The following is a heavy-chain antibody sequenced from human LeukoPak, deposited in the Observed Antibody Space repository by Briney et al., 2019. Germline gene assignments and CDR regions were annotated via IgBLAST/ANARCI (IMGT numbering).Heavy chain of an antibody. D-gene: IGHD6-19*01. CDR1: GYTFTGYY. Sequence: ASVKVSCKASGYTFTGYYVHWVRQAPGQGLEWMGWINPNSGGTNYAQKFQGRVTMTRDTSISTAYMELSRLRSDDTAVYYCAKDLGYSSANWGQGTLVTVSS. CDR3: AKDLGYSSAN. J-gene: IGHJ4*02. V-gene: IGHV1-2*02. CDR2: INPNSGGT.